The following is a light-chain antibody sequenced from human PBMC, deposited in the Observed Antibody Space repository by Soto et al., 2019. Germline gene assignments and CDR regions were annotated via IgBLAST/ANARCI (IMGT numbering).Light chain of an antibody. J-gene: IGLJ1*01. CDR1: SSDIGNYNY. CDR2: GVS. Sequence: QSALTQPASVSGSPGQSITISCTGTSSDIGNYNYVSWYQQYPGKAPKLIIYGVSNRPSGVSNRFPGSKSGNTASLTISGLQAEDEADYYCNSYAGTSYVFGTGTKVTVL. CDR3: NSYAGTSYV. V-gene: IGLV2-14*01.